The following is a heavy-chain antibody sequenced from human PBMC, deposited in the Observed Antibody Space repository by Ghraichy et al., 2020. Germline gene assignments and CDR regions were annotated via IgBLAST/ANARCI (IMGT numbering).Heavy chain of an antibody. J-gene: IGHJ4*02. D-gene: IGHD6-19*01. CDR2: INAGNGNT. CDR1: GYTFTSYA. Sequence: ASVKVSCKASGYTFTSYAMHWVRQAPGQRLEWMGWINAGNGNTKYSQKFQGRVTITRDTSASTAYMELSSLRSEDTAVYYCARDAIAVAGYYFDYWGQGTLVTVSS. CDR3: ARDAIAVAGYYFDY. V-gene: IGHV1-3*01.